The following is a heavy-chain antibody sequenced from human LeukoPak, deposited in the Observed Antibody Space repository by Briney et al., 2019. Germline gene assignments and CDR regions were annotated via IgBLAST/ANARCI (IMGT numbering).Heavy chain of an antibody. J-gene: IGHJ4*02. D-gene: IGHD3-10*01. CDR3: ARAGRYGSGSYYGY. CDR1: GGSISSYY. V-gene: IGHV4-59*01. Sequence: SETLSLTCTVSGGSISSYYWSWIRQPPGKGLEWIGYIYYSGSTNYNPSLKSRVAISVDTSKNQFSLKLSSVTAADTAVYYCARAGRYGSGSYYGYWGQGTLVTVSS. CDR2: IYYSGST.